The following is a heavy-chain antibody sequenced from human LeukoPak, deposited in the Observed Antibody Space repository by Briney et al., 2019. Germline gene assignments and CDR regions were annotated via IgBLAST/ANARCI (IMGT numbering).Heavy chain of an antibody. J-gene: IGHJ4*02. CDR3: AGARVTTHFDN. CDR2: IYTSGGT. D-gene: IGHD4-17*01. V-gene: IGHV4-4*07. Sequence: SGTLSLTCTVSGGSISSYYVSWIRQPAGKGLEWFGRIYTSGGTNYNPSLQSRGTMSVDTSTNLFSLKPSSLPAADEAVDYCAGARVTTHFDNSGEGSLV. CDR1: GGSISSYY.